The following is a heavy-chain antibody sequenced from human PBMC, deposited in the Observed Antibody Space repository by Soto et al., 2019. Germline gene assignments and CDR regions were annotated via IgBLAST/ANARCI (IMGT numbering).Heavy chain of an antibody. Sequence: SVKVSCKASGGTFSSYAISWVRQAPGQGLKWMGGIIPIFGTANYAQKFQGRVTITADESTSTAYMELSSLRSEDTAVYYCARDRTDSSSWYVVDWFDPWGQGTLVTVSS. CDR3: ARDRTDSSSWYVVDWFDP. V-gene: IGHV1-69*13. J-gene: IGHJ5*02. CDR1: GGTFSSYA. D-gene: IGHD6-13*01. CDR2: IIPIFGTA.